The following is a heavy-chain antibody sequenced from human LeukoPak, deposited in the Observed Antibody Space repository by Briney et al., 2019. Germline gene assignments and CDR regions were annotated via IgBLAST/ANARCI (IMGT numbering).Heavy chain of an antibody. D-gene: IGHD2-15*01. Sequence: GESLKIYWQGSGYSFNSYWIVWVRQMPGKGLEWMGIIYPGDSDTRYSPSFQGQVTISADKSISTAYLQWSSLKASDTAMYFCARRYCSGGTCYGAWSDPWSQRTLVTVSS. J-gene: IGHJ5*02. CDR1: GYSFNSYW. CDR2: IYPGDSDT. V-gene: IGHV5-51*01. CDR3: ARRYCSGGTCYGAWSDP.